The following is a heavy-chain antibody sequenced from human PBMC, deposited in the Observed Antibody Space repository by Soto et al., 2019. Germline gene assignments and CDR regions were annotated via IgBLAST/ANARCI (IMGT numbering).Heavy chain of an antibody. CDR3: ARDYVVATNDYYYYYMDV. CDR1: GGSISSYY. CDR2: IYYSGST. V-gene: IGHV4-59*01. D-gene: IGHD2-2*01. J-gene: IGHJ6*03. Sequence: SETLSLTCTVSGGSISSYYWSWIRQPPGKGLEWIGYIYYSGSTNYNPSLKSRVTISVDTSKNQFSLKLSSVTAADTAVYYCARDYVVATNDYYYYYMDVWGKGTTVTVS.